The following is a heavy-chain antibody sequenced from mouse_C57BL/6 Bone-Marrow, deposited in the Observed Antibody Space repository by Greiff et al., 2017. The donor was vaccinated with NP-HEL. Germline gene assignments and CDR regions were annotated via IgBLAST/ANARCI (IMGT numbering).Heavy chain of an antibody. J-gene: IGHJ3*01. CDR1: GYTFTSYW. V-gene: IGHV1-69*01. CDR2: IDPSDSYT. D-gene: IGHD2-1*01. CDR3: AREGGNYGRFAY. Sequence: VQLQQPGAELVMPGASVKLSCKASGYTFTSYWMHWVKQRPGQGLEWIGEIDPSDSYTNYNQKFKGKSTLTVDKSSSTAYMQLSSLTSGDSAVYYCAREGGNYGRFAYWGQGTLVTVSA.